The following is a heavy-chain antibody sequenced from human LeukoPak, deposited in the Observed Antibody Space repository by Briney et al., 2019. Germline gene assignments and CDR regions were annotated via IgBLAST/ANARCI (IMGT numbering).Heavy chain of an antibody. J-gene: IGHJ5*02. V-gene: IGHV5-51*01. D-gene: IGHD6-19*01. CDR3: ARSGKYSSGWYINGWFDP. CDR2: IYPGDSDT. Sequence: GASLKISCKGSGYSFTSYWIGWVRQMPGKGLEWMGIIYPGDSDTRYSPSFQGQVTISADKSISTAYLQWSSLKASDTAMYYCARSGKYSSGWYINGWFDPWGQGTLVTVSS. CDR1: GYSFTSYW.